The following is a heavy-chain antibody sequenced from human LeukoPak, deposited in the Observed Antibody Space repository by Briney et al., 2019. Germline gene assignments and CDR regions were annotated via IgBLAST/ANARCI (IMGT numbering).Heavy chain of an antibody. Sequence: ASVKVSCKASGHTFTSYAMNWVRQAPGQGLEWMGWINTNTGNPTYAQGFTGRFVFSLDTSVSTAYLQISSLKAEDTAVYYCARVHLWFGGVGPYSGPLDYWGQGTLVTVSS. J-gene: IGHJ4*02. CDR2: INTNTGNP. D-gene: IGHD3-10*01. V-gene: IGHV7-4-1*02. CDR1: GHTFTSYA. CDR3: ARVHLWFGGVGPYSGPLDY.